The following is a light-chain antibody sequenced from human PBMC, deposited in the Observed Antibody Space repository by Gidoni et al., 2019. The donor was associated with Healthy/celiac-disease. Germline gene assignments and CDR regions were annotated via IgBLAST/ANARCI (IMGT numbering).Light chain of an antibody. V-gene: IGKV3-11*01. CDR1: QSVSSY. CDR3: QQRSNWPLT. CDR2: DAD. J-gene: IGKJ4*01. Sequence: EIVLTQYPATLSLSPGERATLSCRASQSVSSYLAWYQQKPGQAPRLLIYDADNRATGIPARFSGSGSGTDFTLTISRLEPEDFALYYCQQRSNWPLTFGGGTKVEIK.